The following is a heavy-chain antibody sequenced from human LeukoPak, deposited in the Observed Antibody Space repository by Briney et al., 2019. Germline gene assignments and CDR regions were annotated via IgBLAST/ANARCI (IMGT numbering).Heavy chain of an antibody. Sequence: SETLSLTCAVYGGSFSGYYWSWIRQPPGKGLEWIGEINHSGSTNYNPSLKSRVTISVDTSKNQFSLKLSSVTAADAAVYYCASHGFGELLSNWFDPWGQGTLVTVSS. J-gene: IGHJ5*02. V-gene: IGHV4-34*01. CDR2: INHSGST. CDR3: ASHGFGELLSNWFDP. CDR1: GGSFSGYY. D-gene: IGHD3-10*01.